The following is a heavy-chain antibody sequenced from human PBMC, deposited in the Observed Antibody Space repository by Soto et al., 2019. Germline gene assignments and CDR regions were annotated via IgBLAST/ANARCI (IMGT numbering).Heavy chain of an antibody. Sequence: GGSLKISCKGSGYSFTSYWISWVRQMPGKGLEWMGRIDPSDSYTNYSPSFQGHVTISADKSISTAYLQWSSLKASDTAMYYCALTDYYGSGSNPYYFDYWGQGTLVTVSS. V-gene: IGHV5-10-1*01. CDR3: ALTDYYGSGSNPYYFDY. CDR2: IDPSDSYT. D-gene: IGHD3-10*01. CDR1: GYSFTSYW. J-gene: IGHJ4*02.